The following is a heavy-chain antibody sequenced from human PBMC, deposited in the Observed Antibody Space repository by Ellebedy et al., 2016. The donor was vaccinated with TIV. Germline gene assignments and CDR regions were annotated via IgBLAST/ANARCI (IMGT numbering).Heavy chain of an antibody. CDR1: GDSISSGGYY. Sequence: SETLSLTXTVSGDSISSGGYYWSWIRQHPGKGLEWIGYIYYSGTTYYNPSLKSRVTISVDTSKNQFSLKLSSVTAADTAVYYCARTYSSGWYDWFDPWGQGTLVTVSS. CDR2: IYYSGTT. CDR3: ARTYSSGWYDWFDP. J-gene: IGHJ5*02. D-gene: IGHD6-19*01. V-gene: IGHV4-31*03.